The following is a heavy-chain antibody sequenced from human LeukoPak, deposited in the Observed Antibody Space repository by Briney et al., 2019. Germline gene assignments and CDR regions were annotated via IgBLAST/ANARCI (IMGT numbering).Heavy chain of an antibody. Sequence: ASVKVSCKASGYTFTSYYMHWVRQAPGQGLEWMGIINPSGGSTSYAQKFQGRVTMTRDTSTSTVYMELSSLRSGDTAVYYCARAERLYYYDSSGYVGPGLYYFDYWGQGTLVTVSS. CDR1: GYTFTSYY. CDR2: INPSGGST. V-gene: IGHV1-46*03. J-gene: IGHJ4*02. D-gene: IGHD3-22*01. CDR3: ARAERLYYYDSSGYVGPGLYYFDY.